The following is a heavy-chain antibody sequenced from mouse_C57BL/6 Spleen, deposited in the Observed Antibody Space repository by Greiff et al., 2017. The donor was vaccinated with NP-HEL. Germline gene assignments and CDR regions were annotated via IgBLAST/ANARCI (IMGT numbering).Heavy chain of an antibody. J-gene: IGHJ2*01. CDR1: GFTFSSYA. D-gene: IGHD4-1*01. Sequence: EVMLVESGGGLVKPGGSLKLSCAASGFTFSSYAMSWVRQTPEKRLEWVATISDGGSYTYYPDNVKGRFTISRDNAKNNLYLQMSHLKSEDTAMYYCAREGVNWAYFDYWGQGTTLTVSS. CDR2: ISDGGSYT. V-gene: IGHV5-4*01. CDR3: AREGVNWAYFDY.